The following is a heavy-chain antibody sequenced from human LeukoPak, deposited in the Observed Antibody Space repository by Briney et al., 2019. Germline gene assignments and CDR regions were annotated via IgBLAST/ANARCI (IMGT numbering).Heavy chain of an antibody. CDR3: ARVVRGAVTSNWFDP. Sequence: SETLSLTCTGPGGSIKDYYWAWIRQAPGEGLERIGCISNSGTTDYNHSVKSRVTMSVDTSKNEFSLKLTSVTAADTAIYYCARVVRGAVTSNWFDPWGQGTLVTVSS. V-gene: IGHV4-4*07. J-gene: IGHJ5*02. CDR2: ISNSGTT. D-gene: IGHD4-17*01. CDR1: GGSIKDYY.